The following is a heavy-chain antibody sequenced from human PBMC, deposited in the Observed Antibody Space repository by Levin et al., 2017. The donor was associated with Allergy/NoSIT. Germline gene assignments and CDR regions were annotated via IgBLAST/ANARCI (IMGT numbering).Heavy chain of an antibody. CDR1: GFTFSDYY. Sequence: GGSLRLSCAASGFTFSDYYMSWIRQAPGKGLEWVSYISSSGSTIYYADSVKGRFTISRDNAKNSLYLQMNSLRAEDTAVYYCARFFYRNSYWFDPWGQGTLVTVSS. CDR2: ISSSGSTI. J-gene: IGHJ5*02. D-gene: IGHD1-14*01. CDR3: ARFFYRNSYWFDP. V-gene: IGHV3-11*01.